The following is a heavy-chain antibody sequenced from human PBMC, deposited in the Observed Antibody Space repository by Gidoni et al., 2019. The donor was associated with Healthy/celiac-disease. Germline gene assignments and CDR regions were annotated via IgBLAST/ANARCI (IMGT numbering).Heavy chain of an antibody. CDR1: GGSISSGGYY. Sequence: QVQLQESGPGLVKPSQTLSLPCTVSGGSISSGGYYWSWIRQHPGKGLEWIGYIYYSGSNYYNPSLKSRVTISVDTSKNQFSLKLSSVTAADTAVYYCARGRLDYDSSGYIPMGAFDIWGQGTMVTVSS. CDR2: IYYSGSN. D-gene: IGHD3-22*01. CDR3: ARGRLDYDSSGYIPMGAFDI. J-gene: IGHJ3*02. V-gene: IGHV4-31*03.